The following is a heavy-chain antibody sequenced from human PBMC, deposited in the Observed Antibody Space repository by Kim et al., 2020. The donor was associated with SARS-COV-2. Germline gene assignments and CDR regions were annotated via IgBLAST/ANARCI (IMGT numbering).Heavy chain of an antibody. V-gene: IGHV4-59*01. Sequence: SETLSLTCTVSGGSISSYYWSWIRQPPGKGLEWIGYIYYSGSTNYNPSLKSRVTISVDTSKNQFSLKLSSVTAADTAVYYCARDQREGYSSSWEGFYYYYYGMDVWGQGTTVTVSS. CDR2: IYYSGST. J-gene: IGHJ6*02. D-gene: IGHD6-13*01. CDR1: GGSISSYY. CDR3: ARDQREGYSSSWEGFYYYYYGMDV.